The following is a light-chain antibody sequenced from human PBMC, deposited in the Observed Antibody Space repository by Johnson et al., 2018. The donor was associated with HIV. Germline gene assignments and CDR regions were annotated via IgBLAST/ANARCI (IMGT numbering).Light chain of an antibody. J-gene: IGLJ1*01. Sequence: HSVLTQPPSVSAAPGQKVTISCSGSSSNIGNNYLSWYQQLPGTAPKLLIYENNKRPSGIPDRFSGSKSGTSATLGITGLQTGDEADYYCGTWDSSLTAVFGTGTKATVL. CDR3: GTWDSSLTAV. CDR2: ENN. V-gene: IGLV1-51*02. CDR1: SSNIGNNY.